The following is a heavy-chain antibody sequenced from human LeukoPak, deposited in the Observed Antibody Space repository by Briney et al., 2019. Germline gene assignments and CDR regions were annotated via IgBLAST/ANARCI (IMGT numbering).Heavy chain of an antibody. Sequence: GGSLRLSCAASRFTFSSYGMHWVRQAPGKGLEWVAVISYDGSNKYYADSVKGRFTISRDNSKNTLYLQMDSLRAEDTAVYYCAKVAVAVAGDYWGQGTLVTVSS. J-gene: IGHJ4*02. CDR2: ISYDGSNK. CDR1: RFTFSSYG. V-gene: IGHV3-30*18. CDR3: AKVAVAVAGDY. D-gene: IGHD6-19*01.